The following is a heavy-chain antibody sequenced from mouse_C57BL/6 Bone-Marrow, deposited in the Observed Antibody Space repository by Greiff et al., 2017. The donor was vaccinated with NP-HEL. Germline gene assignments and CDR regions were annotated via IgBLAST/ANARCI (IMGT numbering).Heavy chain of an antibody. Sequence: EVKLMESGGDLVKPGGSLKLSCAASGFTFSSYGMSWVRQTPDKRLEWVATISSGGSYTYYPDSVKGRFTISRDNAKNTLYLQMSSLKSEDTAMYYCARRAYYSNYDYWGQGTTLTVSS. CDR1: GFTFSSYG. CDR2: ISSGGSYT. D-gene: IGHD2-5*01. V-gene: IGHV5-6*02. CDR3: ARRAYYSNYDY. J-gene: IGHJ2*01.